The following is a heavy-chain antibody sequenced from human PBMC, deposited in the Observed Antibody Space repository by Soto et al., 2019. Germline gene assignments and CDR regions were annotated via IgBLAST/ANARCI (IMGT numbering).Heavy chain of an antibody. Sequence: QVQLQDSGPGLVKPSETLSLACTVSGGSMSSYYWSWIRQPPGKGLEWIGYISYSGRTKYNSSLKSRVTISVDTSKNQFSLKLTSVTAADTALYYCGRSYCMDGVSCNCFDPWGQGTLVTVPS. V-gene: IGHV4-59*01. J-gene: IGHJ5*02. CDR1: GGSMSSYY. CDR2: ISYSGRT. D-gene: IGHD2-8*01. CDR3: GRSYCMDGVSCNCFDP.